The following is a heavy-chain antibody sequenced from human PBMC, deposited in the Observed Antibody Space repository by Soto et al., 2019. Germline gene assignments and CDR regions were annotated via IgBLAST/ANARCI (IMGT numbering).Heavy chain of an antibody. Sequence: QVQLVQSGAEVKKPGSSVKVSCKASGGTLSSYTITWVRQAPGQGLQWMGGIIPILGIANYAQKFLGRVTITADKSTTTAHMELSSLKSEDTAVYYCARPYSYGSGDYYYGMDVWGQRATVTV. D-gene: IGHD3-10*01. CDR2: IIPILGIA. CDR1: GGTLSSYT. J-gene: IGHJ6*02. CDR3: ARPYSYGSGDYYYGMDV. V-gene: IGHV1-69*02.